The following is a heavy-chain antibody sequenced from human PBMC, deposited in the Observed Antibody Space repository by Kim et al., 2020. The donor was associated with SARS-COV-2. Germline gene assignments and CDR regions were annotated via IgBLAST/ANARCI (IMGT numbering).Heavy chain of an antibody. V-gene: IGHV3-33*01. J-gene: IGHJ6*02. CDR1: GFTFSSYG. Sequence: GGSLRLSCAASGFTFSSYGMHWVRQAPGKGLEWVAVIWYDGSNKYYADSVKGRFTISRDNSKNTLYLQMNSLRAEDTAVYYCAREGDLYSGYDQYYYYGMDVWGQGTTVTVSS. CDR3: AREGDLYSGYDQYYYYGMDV. D-gene: IGHD5-12*01. CDR2: IWYDGSNK.